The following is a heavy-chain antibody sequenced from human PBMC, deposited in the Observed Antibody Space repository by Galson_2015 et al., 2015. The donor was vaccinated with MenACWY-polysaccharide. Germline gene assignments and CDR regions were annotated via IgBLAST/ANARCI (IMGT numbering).Heavy chain of an antibody. CDR2: IYYSGST. Sequence: LSLTCTVSGDSISSSFWHWFRQPPGKGLEWVGWIYYSGSTKYTPSPESRVTISLDASKNQFSLRLSSVTAADTAVYYCARAPRPDKTFGYFDYWGQGILVTVST. CDR1: GDSISSSF. CDR3: ARAPRPDKTFGYFDY. V-gene: IGHV4-59*01. D-gene: IGHD3-16*01. J-gene: IGHJ4*02.